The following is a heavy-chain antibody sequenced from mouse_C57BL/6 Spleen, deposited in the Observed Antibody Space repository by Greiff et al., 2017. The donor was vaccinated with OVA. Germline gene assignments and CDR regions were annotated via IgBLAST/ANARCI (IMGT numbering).Heavy chain of an antibody. D-gene: IGHD1-2*01. Sequence: VKLQQPGAELVKPGASVKLSCKASGYTFTSYWMHWVKQRTGQGLEWIGMIHPNSGSTNYNEKFKSTATLTVDKSSSTAYMQLSSLTSEDSAVYYCAPVYGNWYFDVWGTGTTVTVSS. CDR2: IHPNSGST. V-gene: IGHV1-64*01. CDR1: GYTFTSYW. J-gene: IGHJ1*03. CDR3: APVYGNWYFDV.